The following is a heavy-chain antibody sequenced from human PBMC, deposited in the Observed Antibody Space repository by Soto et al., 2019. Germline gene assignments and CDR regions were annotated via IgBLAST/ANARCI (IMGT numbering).Heavy chain of an antibody. J-gene: IGHJ4*02. CDR3: EIAPSELPDFDY. CDR2: IYPGDSNT. V-gene: IGHV5-51*01. D-gene: IGHD1-26*01. CDR1: GYSFTSYW. Sequence: GESLRLSCKGSGYSFTSYWIGWVRQMPGKGLEWMGIIYPGDSNTRYRPSFQGQVTISADKSISTAYLQWSSLKASDTAMYYCEIAPSELPDFDYWGQGTQVTVSS.